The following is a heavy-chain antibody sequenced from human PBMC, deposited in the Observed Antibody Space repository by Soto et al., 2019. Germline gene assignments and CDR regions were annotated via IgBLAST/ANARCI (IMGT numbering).Heavy chain of an antibody. D-gene: IGHD2-21*01. V-gene: IGHV4-30-4*01. CDR3: ASGLSGDKVDQ. Sequence: QVQLQESGPGLVKPSQTLSLTCTVSGGSISDGAYYWSWIRQPPGKGLEWFGHIYNSGNTYNNPSLRSRLTISLDTSKSQFSLNLNSVTAADTAVYYCASGLSGDKVDQWGQGTLVTVSS. J-gene: IGHJ4*02. CDR2: IYNSGNT. CDR1: GGSISDGAYY.